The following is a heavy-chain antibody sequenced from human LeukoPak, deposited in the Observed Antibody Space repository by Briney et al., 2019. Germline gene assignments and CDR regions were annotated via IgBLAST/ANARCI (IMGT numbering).Heavy chain of an antibody. D-gene: IGHD6-6*01. V-gene: IGHV3-74*01. CDR3: ARYSSSSGGASYYLDY. CDR1: GFTLRNYW. Sequence: GGSLRLSCAASGFTLRNYWMHSVRQVPGKRLVWVSRISGDGSVTNYADSVKGRFTISRDNAKNTLFLQINSLRAEDTAVYYCARYSSSSGGASYYLDYWGHGTLVTVSS. J-gene: IGHJ4*01. CDR2: ISGDGSVT.